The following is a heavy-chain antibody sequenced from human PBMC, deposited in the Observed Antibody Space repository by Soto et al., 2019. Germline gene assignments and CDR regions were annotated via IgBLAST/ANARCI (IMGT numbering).Heavy chain of an antibody. CDR3: ARDADGDYAAFDY. Sequence: SETLSLTCTVSGGSISSYYWSWIRQPPGKGLEWIGYIYYSGSTNYNPSLKSRVTISVDTSKNQFSLKLSSVTAADTAVYYCARDADGDYAAFDYWGQGTLVTVPQ. CDR2: IYYSGST. CDR1: GGSISSYY. J-gene: IGHJ4*02. D-gene: IGHD4-17*01. V-gene: IGHV4-59*01.